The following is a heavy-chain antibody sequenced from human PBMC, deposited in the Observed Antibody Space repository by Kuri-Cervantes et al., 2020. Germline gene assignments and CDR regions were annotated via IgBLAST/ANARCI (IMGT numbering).Heavy chain of an antibody. CDR3: ARGGYSSSWYISGTKNWFDP. D-gene: IGHD6-13*01. J-gene: IGHJ5*02. V-gene: IGHV4-61*08. CDR2: IYYSGST. CDR1: GGSISSGGYY. Sequence: SETLSLTCTVSGGSISSGGYYWSWIRQPPGKGLEWIGYIYYSGSTNYNPSLKSRVTISVDTSKNQFSLKLSSVTAADTAVYYCARGGYSSSWYISGTKNWFDPWGQGTLVTVSS.